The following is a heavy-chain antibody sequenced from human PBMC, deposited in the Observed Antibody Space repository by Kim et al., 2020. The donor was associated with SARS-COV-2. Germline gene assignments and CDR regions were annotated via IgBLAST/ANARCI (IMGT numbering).Heavy chain of an antibody. CDR3: ARNREAAGSRSHNHNPMDV. V-gene: IGHV3-33*01. D-gene: IGHD6-13*01. CDR1: GFIFRNYG. Sequence: GGSLRLSCAASGFIFRNYGMQWVRQAPGKGLEWVAVTWYDGNNKYYGGSVKRRIIISRDNSKNSLYLKMNSLRPEDTAEYYCARNREAAGSRSHNHNPMDVWAKGPRSPSP. CDR2: TWYDGNNK. J-gene: IGHJ6*02.